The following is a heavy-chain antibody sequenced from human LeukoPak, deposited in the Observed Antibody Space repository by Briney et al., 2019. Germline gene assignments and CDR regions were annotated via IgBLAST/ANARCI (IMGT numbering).Heavy chain of an antibody. V-gene: IGHV4-34*01. CDR3: ARIDILTGFAFDI. Sequence: SETLSLTCAVYGGSFSGYYWSWIRQPPGKGLEWIGEINHSGSTNYNPSLKSRVTISVDTSKNQFSLKLSSVTAADTAVYYCARIDILTGFAFDIWGQGTMVTVSS. D-gene: IGHD3-9*01. J-gene: IGHJ3*02. CDR2: INHSGST. CDR1: GGSFSGYY.